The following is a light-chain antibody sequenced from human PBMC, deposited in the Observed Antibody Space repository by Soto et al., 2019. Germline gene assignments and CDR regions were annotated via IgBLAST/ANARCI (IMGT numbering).Light chain of an antibody. Sequence: QSVLTQPPSASGTPGQRVSISCSGSGSNIGSNTVNWYQQLPGTAPKLLIYNNNQRPSGVPDRFSGSKSGTSASLAISGLQSEDAADYYCAAWDDSLNGPIFGGGTKLTVL. V-gene: IGLV1-44*01. CDR1: GSNIGSNT. CDR2: NNN. J-gene: IGLJ2*01. CDR3: AAWDDSLNGPI.